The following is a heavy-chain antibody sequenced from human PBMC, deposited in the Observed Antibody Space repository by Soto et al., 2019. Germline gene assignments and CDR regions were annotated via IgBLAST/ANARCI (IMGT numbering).Heavy chain of an antibody. V-gene: IGHV4-34*01. CDR2: INHSGST. D-gene: IGHD3-22*01. CDR3: AGSRPLYDSSGYYYFDY. J-gene: IGHJ4*02. Sequence: PSETLSLTCAVYGGSFSGYYWSWIRQPPGKGLEWIGEINHSGSTNYNPSLKSRVTISVDTSKNQFSLKLSSVTAADTAVYYCAGSRPLYDSSGYYYFDYWGQGTLVTVSS. CDR1: GGSFSGYY.